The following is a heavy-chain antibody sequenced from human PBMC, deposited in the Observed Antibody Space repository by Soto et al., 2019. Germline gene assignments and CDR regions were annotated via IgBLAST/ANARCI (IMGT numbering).Heavy chain of an antibody. CDR3: ASSRRNWNYNWFDP. D-gene: IGHD1-7*01. J-gene: IGHJ5*02. CDR2: IDPSDSYT. CDR1: GYSFTSYW. V-gene: IGHV5-10-1*01. Sequence: XESLKISCKGSGYSFTSYWISWVRQMPGKGLEWMGRIDPSDSYTNYSPSFQGHVTISADKSISTAYLQWSSLKAPDTAMYYCASSRRNWNYNWFDPWGRVTLVTVSS.